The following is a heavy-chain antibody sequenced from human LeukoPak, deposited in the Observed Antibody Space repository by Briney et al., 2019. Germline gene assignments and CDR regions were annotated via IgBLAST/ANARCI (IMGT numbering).Heavy chain of an antibody. CDR2: INHSGST. J-gene: IGHJ6*02. D-gene: IGHD2-2*01. CDR1: GGSFSGYY. V-gene: IGHV4-34*01. Sequence: SETLSLTCAVYGGSFSGYYWSWIRQPPGKGLEWIGEINHSGSTNYNPSLKSRVTISVDTSKNQFSLKLSSVTAADTAVYYCARVARVVPAATLMSRYYYYYGMDVWGQGTTVTVSS. CDR3: ARVARVVPAATLMSRYYYYYGMDV.